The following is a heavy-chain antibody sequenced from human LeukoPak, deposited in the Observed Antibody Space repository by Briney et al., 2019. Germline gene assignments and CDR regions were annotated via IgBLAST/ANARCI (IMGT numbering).Heavy chain of an antibody. CDR2: IYYSGST. D-gene: IGHD4-17*01. Sequence: SETLSLTCTVSGGSISSYYWSWIRQPPGKGLEWIGYIYYSGSTNYNPSLKSRVTISVDTSKNQFSLKLSSVTAADTAVYYCASTADDYGDYVYDYWGQGTLFTVSS. CDR3: ASTADDYGDYVYDY. V-gene: IGHV4-59*01. CDR1: GGSISSYY. J-gene: IGHJ4*02.